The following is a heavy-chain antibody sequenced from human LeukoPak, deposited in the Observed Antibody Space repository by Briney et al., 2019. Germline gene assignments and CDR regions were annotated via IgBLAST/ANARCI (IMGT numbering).Heavy chain of an antibody. V-gene: IGHV1-46*03. J-gene: IGHJ4*02. D-gene: IGHD3-9*01. CDR2: INPSGGST. CDR1: GYTFTSYY. CDR3: ARAGPYYDILTGLHYYFDY. Sequence: ASVKVSCKASGYTFTSYYMHWVRQAPGQGLEWMGIINPSGGSTSYAQKFQGRVTMTRDTSTGTVYMELSSLRSEDTAVYYCARAGPYYDILTGLHYYFDYWGQGTLVTVSS.